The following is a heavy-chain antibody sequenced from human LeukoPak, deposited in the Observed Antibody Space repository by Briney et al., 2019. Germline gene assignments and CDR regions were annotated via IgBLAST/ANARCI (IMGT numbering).Heavy chain of an antibody. Sequence: GESLKISCQGSGSSFTSYWIGWVRQLPGKGLEWMGIIYPGDSDTRYSPSFQGQVTISADKSISTAYLQWSSLKASDTAMYYCARPPRYCSSTSCYLDYWGQGTLVTVSS. CDR3: ARPPRYCSSTSCYLDY. D-gene: IGHD2-2*01. J-gene: IGHJ4*02. CDR1: GSSFTSYW. V-gene: IGHV5-51*01. CDR2: IYPGDSDT.